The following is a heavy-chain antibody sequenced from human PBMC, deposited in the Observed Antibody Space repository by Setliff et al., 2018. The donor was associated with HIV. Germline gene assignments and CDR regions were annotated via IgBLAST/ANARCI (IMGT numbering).Heavy chain of an antibody. CDR2: ISTYSDET. J-gene: IGHJ6*02. CDR1: GYTFKTYG. Sequence: ASVKVSCKASGYTFKTYGLSWVRQAPGQGLGWMGWISTYSDETSYAQKLQGRVTMTTDTSTSTAYMELRRLTFDDTAVYYCARDVEHMMDVWGQGTTVTVSS. V-gene: IGHV1-18*01. CDR3: ARDVEHMMDV.